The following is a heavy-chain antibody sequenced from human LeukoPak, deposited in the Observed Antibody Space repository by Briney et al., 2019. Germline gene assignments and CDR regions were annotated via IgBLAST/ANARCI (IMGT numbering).Heavy chain of an antibody. Sequence: SETLSLTCTVSGGSISNYYWSWIRQPPGKGLEWIGYIYYSGSTNYNPSLKSRVTISVDTSKNQFSLKLSSVTAADTAVYYCARGKNWGYFDYWGQGTLVTVSS. J-gene: IGHJ4*02. CDR2: IYYSGST. V-gene: IGHV4-59*01. CDR3: ARGKNWGYFDY. D-gene: IGHD7-27*01. CDR1: GGSISNYY.